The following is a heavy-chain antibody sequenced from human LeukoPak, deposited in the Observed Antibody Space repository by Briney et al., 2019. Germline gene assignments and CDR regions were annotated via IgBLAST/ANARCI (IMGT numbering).Heavy chain of an antibody. Sequence: PSETLSLTCTVSGGSISSYYWSWIRQPAGKGLEWIGRIYTSGSTNYNPSLKSRVTISVDTSKNQFSLKLSSVTAADTAVYYCARVSTVTFYWYFDLWGRGTLVTVSS. V-gene: IGHV4-4*07. D-gene: IGHD4-17*01. CDR1: GGSISSYY. CDR2: IYTSGST. J-gene: IGHJ2*01. CDR3: ARVSTVTFYWYFDL.